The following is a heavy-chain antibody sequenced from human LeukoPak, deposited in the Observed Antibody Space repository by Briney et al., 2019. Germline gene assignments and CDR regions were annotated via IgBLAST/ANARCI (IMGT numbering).Heavy chain of an antibody. CDR1: GFTFDGYT. CDR2: ISWDGGST. V-gene: IGHV3-43*01. D-gene: IGHD6-13*01. CDR3: AKGGGAAAGPDYYFDY. J-gene: IGHJ4*02. Sequence: PGGSLRLSCAASGFTFDGYTMHWVRQAPGKGLEWVSLISWDGGSTYYADSVKGRFTISRDNSKNSLYLQMNSLRTEDTALYYCAKGGGAAAGPDYYFDYWGQGTLVTVSS.